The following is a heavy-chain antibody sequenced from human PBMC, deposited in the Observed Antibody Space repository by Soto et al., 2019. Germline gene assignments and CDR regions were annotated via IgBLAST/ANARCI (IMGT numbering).Heavy chain of an antibody. CDR1: GFTFSSYW. D-gene: IGHD4-17*01. J-gene: IGHJ4*02. CDR2: ISSDGSLT. Sequence: EVQLVESGGGLVQPGGSLRLSCVASGFTFSSYWMHWVRQAPGRGLVWVSGISSDGSLTNSAGSVRGRSTISRDKAKNTLYLQTNNLRADDKAVYYCARMEYGSTVSTWFDYWGQVTLVSDSS. CDR3: ARMEYGSTVSTWFDY. V-gene: IGHV3-74*01.